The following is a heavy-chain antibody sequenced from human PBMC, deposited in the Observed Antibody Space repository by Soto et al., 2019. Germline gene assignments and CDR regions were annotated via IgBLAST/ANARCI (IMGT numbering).Heavy chain of an antibody. Sequence: QITLKESGPPLVKPTQTLTLTCTFSGFSLTTQGVHVGWIRQPPGKALEWLAFIYWDDIEVYSPSLKSRLTITKDTSKSQVVLTLATVDPVDTATYYCVYRDFGDDFFQFWGQGILVNVSS. D-gene: IGHD4-17*01. CDR1: GFSLTTQGVH. J-gene: IGHJ4*02. V-gene: IGHV2-5*02. CDR2: IYWDDIE. CDR3: VYRDFGDDFFQF.